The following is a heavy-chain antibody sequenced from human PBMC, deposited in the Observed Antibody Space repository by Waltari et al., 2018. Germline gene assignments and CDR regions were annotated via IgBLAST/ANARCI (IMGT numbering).Heavy chain of an antibody. D-gene: IGHD6-13*01. CDR3: ARGSSRGWFDP. J-gene: IGHJ5*02. CDR2: IYHSGST. CDR1: GYSISSGYY. V-gene: IGHV4-38-2*01. Sequence: QVQLQESGPGLVKPSETLSLTCAVSGYSISSGYYWGWIRQPPGKGLEWIGSIYHSGSTYYNPSLKSRVTISVDTSKNQFSLKLSSVTAADTAVYYCARGSSRGWFDPWGQGTLVTVSS.